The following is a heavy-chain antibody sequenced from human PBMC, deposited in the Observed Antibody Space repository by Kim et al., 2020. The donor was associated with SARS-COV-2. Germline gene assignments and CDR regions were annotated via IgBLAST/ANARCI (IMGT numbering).Heavy chain of an antibody. CDR2: VVVGNGDT. V-gene: IGHV1-58*01. J-gene: IGHJ4*02. CDR1: GISFDKST. CDR3: AASRGWLEGPFNLDY. Sequence: SVKVSCKASGISFDKSTVHWVRQTRGLRPEWLGWVVVGNGDTNYGEKFEERVTITRDMSTTTAYMELRGLRSDDTAIYYCAASRGWLEGPFNLDYWGQGTLVSVSS. D-gene: IGHD6-19*01.